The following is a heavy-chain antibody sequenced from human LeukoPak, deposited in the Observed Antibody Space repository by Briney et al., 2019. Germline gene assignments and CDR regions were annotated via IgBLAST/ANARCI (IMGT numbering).Heavy chain of an antibody. CDR2: INPNSGGT. CDR1: GYTFTGYY. V-gene: IGHV1-2*02. D-gene: IGHD4-17*01. Sequence: ASVKVSCKTSGYTFTGYYMHWVRQAPGQGLEWMGWINPNSGGTNYAQKFQGRVTMTRDTSISTAYMELSRLRSDDTAVYYCARDQAVTTFFHYYYYLDVWGEGTTVTVSS. J-gene: IGHJ6*03. CDR3: ARDQAVTTFFHYYYYLDV.